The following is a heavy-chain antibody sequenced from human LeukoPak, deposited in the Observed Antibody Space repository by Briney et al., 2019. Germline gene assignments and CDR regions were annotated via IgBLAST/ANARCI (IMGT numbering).Heavy chain of an antibody. Sequence: GGSLRLSCAASGFTFSSFWMNWVRQAPGKGLEWVANIKQDGSERYYVDSVRGRSTISRDNAKKSLYLEMNSLRAEDTAVYYCARLHTAMVVDAFDIWGRGTMVTVSS. D-gene: IGHD5-18*01. CDR2: IKQDGSER. J-gene: IGHJ3*02. CDR1: GFTFSSFW. CDR3: ARLHTAMVVDAFDI. V-gene: IGHV3-7*01.